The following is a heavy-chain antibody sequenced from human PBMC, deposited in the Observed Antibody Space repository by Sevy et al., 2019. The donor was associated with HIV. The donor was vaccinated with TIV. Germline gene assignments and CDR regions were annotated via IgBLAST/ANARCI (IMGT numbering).Heavy chain of an antibody. CDR3: TREGGYYDFWSGYQNRGAFDI. V-gene: IGHV3-73*01. CDR2: IRSKANSYAT. Sequence: GGSLRLSCAASGFTFSGSAMHWVRQASGKGLEWVGRIRSKANSYATAYAASVKGRFTISRDDSKNTAYLQMNSLKTVDTAVYYCTREGGYYDFWSGYQNRGAFDIWGQGTMVTVSS. D-gene: IGHD3-3*01. J-gene: IGHJ3*02. CDR1: GFTFSGSA.